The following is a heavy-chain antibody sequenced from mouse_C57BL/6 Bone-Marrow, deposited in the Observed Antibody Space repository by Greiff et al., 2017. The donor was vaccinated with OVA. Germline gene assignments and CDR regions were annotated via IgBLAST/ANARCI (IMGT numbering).Heavy chain of an antibody. J-gene: IGHJ2*01. CDR3: ARAITTVVPYYFDY. CDR2: ISDGGSYT. V-gene: IGHV5-4*01. Sequence: VQLQQSGGGLVKPGGSLKLSCAASGFTFSSYAMSWVRQTPEKRLEWVATISDGGSYTYYPDNVKGRFTISRDNAKNNLYLQMSHLKSEDTAMYYCARAITTVVPYYFDYWGQGTTLTVSS. CDR1: GFTFSSYA. D-gene: IGHD1-1*01.